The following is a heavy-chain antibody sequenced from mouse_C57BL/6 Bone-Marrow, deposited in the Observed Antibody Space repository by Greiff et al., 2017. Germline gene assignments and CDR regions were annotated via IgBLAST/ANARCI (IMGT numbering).Heavy chain of an antibody. CDR1: GYTFINYD. Sequence: VQLQQSGAELVKPGASVKLSCKASGYTFINYDINWVRQRPGQGLEWIGWIYPRDGSTKYNEKFKGKATLTVDTSSSTAYMELHSLTSEDSAVYFCARLEFDGSSGDWYFDVWGTGTTVTDSS. J-gene: IGHJ1*03. V-gene: IGHV1-85*01. CDR2: IYPRDGST. D-gene: IGHD1-1*01. CDR3: ARLEFDGSSGDWYFDV.